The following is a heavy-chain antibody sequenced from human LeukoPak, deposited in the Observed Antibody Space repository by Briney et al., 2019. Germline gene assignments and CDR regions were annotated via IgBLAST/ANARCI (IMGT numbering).Heavy chain of an antibody. CDR3: ARSITMVRGVRPNWFDP. CDR2: ISSSSSYI. J-gene: IGHJ5*02. Sequence: GGSLRLSCAASGFTFSSYSMNWVRQAPGKGLEWVSSISSSSSYIYYADSVKGRFTISGDNAKNSLYLQMNSLRAEDTAVYYCARSITMVRGVRPNWFDPWGQGTLVTVSS. V-gene: IGHV3-21*01. CDR1: GFTFSSYS. D-gene: IGHD3-10*01.